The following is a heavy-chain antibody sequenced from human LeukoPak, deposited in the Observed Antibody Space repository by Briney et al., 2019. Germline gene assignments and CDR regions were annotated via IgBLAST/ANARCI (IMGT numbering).Heavy chain of an antibody. D-gene: IGHD3-22*01. CDR2: ISGSGGST. CDR3: AKSMWDYYDSSGYLSYYFDY. J-gene: IGHJ4*02. V-gene: IGHV3-23*01. CDR1: GFTFSSYA. Sequence: PGGSLRLSCAASGFTFSSYAMSWVRQAPGKGLEWVSAISGSGGSTYYADSVKGRFTISRDNSKNTLYLQMNSLRAEDTAVYYCAKSMWDYYDSSGYLSYYFDYWGQGTLVTVSS.